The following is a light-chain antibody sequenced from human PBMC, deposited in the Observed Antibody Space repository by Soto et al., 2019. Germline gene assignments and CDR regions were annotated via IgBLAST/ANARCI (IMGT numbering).Light chain of an antibody. CDR2: WAS. V-gene: IGKV4-1*01. CDR1: QSVLYSSNNKNY. J-gene: IGKJ1*01. CDR3: QQYYSTPPT. Sequence: DIVMTQSPDSLAVPLGERATINCKSSQSVLYSSNNKNYLAWYQQKPGQPPKLLIYWASTRESGVPDRFSGSGSGTDFTLTVSSLQAEDVAVYYCQQYYSTPPTFAQGTKVDIK.